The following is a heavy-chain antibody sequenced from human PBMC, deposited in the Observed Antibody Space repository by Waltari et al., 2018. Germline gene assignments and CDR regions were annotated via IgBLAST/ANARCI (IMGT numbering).Heavy chain of an antibody. Sequence: QVQLVESGGGVVQPGRSLRLPCVASGFIFGAYSLHWVRQAPGKGPEWVAHISYDGSNKHYADSVKGRFTISKDNSKNTLYLQMNSLRDDDTSVYYCARDPTGPFVGYFEDWGQGTLVTVSS. J-gene: IGHJ4*02. V-gene: IGHV3-30*01. CDR3: ARDPTGPFVGYFED. D-gene: IGHD4-4*01. CDR2: ISYDGSNK. CDR1: GFIFGAYS.